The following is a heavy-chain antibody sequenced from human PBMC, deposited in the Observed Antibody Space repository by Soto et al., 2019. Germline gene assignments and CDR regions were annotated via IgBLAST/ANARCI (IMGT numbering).Heavy chain of an antibody. CDR3: ARDLEIATKSLGHY. Sequence: QVQLVESGGGVVQPGRSLRLSCAASGFTFSSYAMHWVRQAPGKGLEGVAVISYDGSNKYYADSVKGRFTISRDNSKKTLYLQMNRLRAEDTAIYYWARDLEIATKSLGHYWGQGTLVTVSS. CDR2: ISYDGSNK. D-gene: IGHD2-21*01. J-gene: IGHJ4*02. V-gene: IGHV3-30-3*01. CDR1: GFTFSSYA.